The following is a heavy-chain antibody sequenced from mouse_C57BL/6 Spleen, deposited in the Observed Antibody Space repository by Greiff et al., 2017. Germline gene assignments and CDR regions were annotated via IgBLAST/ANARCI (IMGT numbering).Heavy chain of an antibody. CDR2: IYPGSGST. Sequence: QVQLQQPGAELVKPGASVKMSCKASGYTFTSYWLTWVKQRPGQGLEWIGDIYPGSGSTNYNEKFKSKATLTVDTSSSTAYMQLSSLTSEDAAVYYCAREVHYYAMDYWGQGTSVTVSS. J-gene: IGHJ4*01. V-gene: IGHV1-55*01. CDR1: GYTFTSYW. CDR3: AREVHYYAMDY.